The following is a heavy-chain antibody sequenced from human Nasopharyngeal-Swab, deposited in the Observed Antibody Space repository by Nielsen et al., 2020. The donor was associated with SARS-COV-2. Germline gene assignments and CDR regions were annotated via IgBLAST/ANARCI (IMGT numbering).Heavy chain of an antibody. CDR3: ARHVEVPGDANKFFSNYFDP. CDR1: GCSISSFL. CDR2: NNHSGGT. D-gene: IGHD3-10*01. Sequence: SGTLSPPLPLPGCSISSFLWNWVPPPPGKGTGWGGANNHSGGTNTKPSLRSRVTISVDTSKNQFSLKLSSVTAADTAVYYCARHVEVPGDANKFFSNYFDPWGQGILVTVSS. V-gene: IGHV4-59*08. J-gene: IGHJ5*02.